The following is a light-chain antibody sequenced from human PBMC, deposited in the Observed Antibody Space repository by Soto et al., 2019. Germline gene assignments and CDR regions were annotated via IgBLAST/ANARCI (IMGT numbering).Light chain of an antibody. J-gene: IGLJ1*01. CDR3: ASYTSTYTLV. Sequence: QSALTQPASVSGSPGQSITISCTGTIDDVGAYNYVSWYQQRPGSAPQLLIYDVNNRPSGASNRFSGSKSGHTAYLIISGLQSDDEANYHCASYTSTYTLVFGTGTKLTVL. CDR1: IDDVGAYNY. CDR2: DVN. V-gene: IGLV2-14*01.